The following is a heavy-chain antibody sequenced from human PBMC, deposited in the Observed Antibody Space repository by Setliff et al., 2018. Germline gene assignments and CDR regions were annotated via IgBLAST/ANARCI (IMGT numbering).Heavy chain of an antibody. V-gene: IGHV1-2*02. Sequence: ASVKVSCKTSAYSFSGYYIHWVRQAPGQGLEWMGWINPNNGGTKYAQTFQGRVTMTRDTSITTAYMELSRLTSDDTAVYYCAKTKGFGDGWFGPWGQGTLVTVSS. CDR2: INPNNGGT. J-gene: IGHJ5*02. D-gene: IGHD3-10*01. CDR1: AYSFSGYY. CDR3: AKTKGFGDGWFGP.